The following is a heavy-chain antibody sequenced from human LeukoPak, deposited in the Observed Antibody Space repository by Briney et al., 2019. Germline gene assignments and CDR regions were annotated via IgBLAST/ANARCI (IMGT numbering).Heavy chain of an antibody. CDR1: GFTFSSYG. Sequence: GGSLRLSCAASGFTFSSYGMHWVRQAPGKGLEWVAVIWYDGSNKYYADSVKGRFTISRDNSKNTLYLQMNSLRAEDTAVYYWGKADRWLVHYWGGGPVVAVSS. CDR2: IWYDGSNK. D-gene: IGHD6-19*01. J-gene: IGHJ4*02. V-gene: IGHV3-33*06. CDR3: GKADRWLVHY.